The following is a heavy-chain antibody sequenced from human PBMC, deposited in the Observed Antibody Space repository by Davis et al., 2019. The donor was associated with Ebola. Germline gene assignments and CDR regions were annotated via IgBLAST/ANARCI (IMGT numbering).Heavy chain of an antibody. Sequence: PGGSLRLSCAASGFTFSSYATSWVRQAPGKGLEWVSGISGSGGSTYYADSVKGRFTISRDNSKNTLYLQMNSLRAEDTAVYYCAKAPSYSGSYRPAVDYWGQGTLVTVSS. V-gene: IGHV3-23*01. CDR2: ISGSGGST. CDR3: AKAPSYSGSYRPAVDY. D-gene: IGHD1-26*01. CDR1: GFTFSSYA. J-gene: IGHJ4*02.